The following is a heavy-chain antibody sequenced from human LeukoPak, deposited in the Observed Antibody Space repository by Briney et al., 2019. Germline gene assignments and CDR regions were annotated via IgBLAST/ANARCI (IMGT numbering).Heavy chain of an antibody. CDR1: GFTFSSYS. V-gene: IGHV3-23*01. CDR2: ITGSGGRI. D-gene: IGHD3-16*02. J-gene: IGHJ4*02. CDR3: AKYRDYYFEY. Sequence: GESLRLSCAASGFTFSSYSMGWVRQAPGKGLEWVSSITGSGGRIYYADSLKGRFTISRDNSKNTVYLQMNSLRAEDTAVYYCAKYRDYYFEYWGQGTLVTVSS.